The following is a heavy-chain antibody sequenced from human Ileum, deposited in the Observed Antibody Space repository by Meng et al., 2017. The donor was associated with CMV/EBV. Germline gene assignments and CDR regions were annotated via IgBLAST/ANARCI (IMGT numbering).Heavy chain of an antibody. CDR2: IHPSGST. V-gene: IGHV4-4*07. CDR3: GRAGARGVPVDY. J-gene: IGHJ4*02. Sequence: HQQVARPRLAKPPESPSLTCTVSGGSFSDYYWPWIRQTAGKGLEWIGRIHPSGSTDDNYSLKSRATMSLDTSKNQLSLKLTSVTAADTAIYYCGRAGARGVPVDYWGQGTLVTVSS. D-gene: IGHD3-10*01. CDR1: GGSFSDYY.